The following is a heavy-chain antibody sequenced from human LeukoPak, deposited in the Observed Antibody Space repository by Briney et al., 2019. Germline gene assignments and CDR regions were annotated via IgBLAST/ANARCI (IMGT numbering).Heavy chain of an antibody. V-gene: IGHV1-2*06. CDR3: ARGREIGYYFDY. D-gene: IGHD1-26*01. CDR1: GYTFTGYY. CDR2: INPYSGGT. J-gene: IGHJ4*02. Sequence: ASVKVSCKASGYTFTGYYMHWVRQAPGQGLEWMGRINPYSGGTNYAQKFQGRVTMTRDTSIGTAYMELSRLRSDDTAVYYCARGREIGYYFDYWGQGTLVTVSS.